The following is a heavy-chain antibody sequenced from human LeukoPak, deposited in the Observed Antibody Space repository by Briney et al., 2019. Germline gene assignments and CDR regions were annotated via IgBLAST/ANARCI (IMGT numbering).Heavy chain of an antibody. CDR2: ISSSSSYI. J-gene: IGHJ4*02. CDR1: GFTFSSYS. CDR3: AKAARITIFGVVIHPFDY. V-gene: IGHV3-21*04. D-gene: IGHD3-3*01. Sequence: GGSLRLSCAASGFTFSSYSMNWVRQAPGKGLEWVSSISSSSSYIYYADSVKGRFTISRDNSKNTLYLQMNSLRAEDTAVYYCAKAARITIFGVVIHPFDYWGQGTLVTVSS.